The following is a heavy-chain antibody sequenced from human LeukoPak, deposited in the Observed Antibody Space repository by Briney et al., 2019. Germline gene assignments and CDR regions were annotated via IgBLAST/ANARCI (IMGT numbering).Heavy chain of an antibody. D-gene: IGHD1-1*01. CDR1: GFTFSSYW. V-gene: IGHV3-7*01. Sequence: GGSLRLSCAASGFTFSSYWMSWVRQAPGKGLEWVANIKQDGSEKYYVDSVKGRFTISRDNAKNSLYLQMNSLRAEDTAVYYCARDRGAQRPPWYFDSWGQGTLVTVSS. CDR2: IKQDGSEK. J-gene: IGHJ4*02. CDR3: ARDRGAQRPPWYFDS.